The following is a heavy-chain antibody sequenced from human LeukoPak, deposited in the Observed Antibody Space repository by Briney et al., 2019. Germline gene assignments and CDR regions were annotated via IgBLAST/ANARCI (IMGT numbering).Heavy chain of an antibody. CDR3: ASLVVPAAMNY. V-gene: IGHV4-34*01. Sequence: SETLSLTCAVYGGSFSGYYWSWIRQPPGKGLEWIGEINHSGSTNYNPSLKSRVTISVDTSKNQFSLKLSSVTAADTAVYYCASLVVPAAMNYWGQGTLVTVSS. D-gene: IGHD2-2*01. J-gene: IGHJ4*02. CDR2: INHSGST. CDR1: GGSFSGYY.